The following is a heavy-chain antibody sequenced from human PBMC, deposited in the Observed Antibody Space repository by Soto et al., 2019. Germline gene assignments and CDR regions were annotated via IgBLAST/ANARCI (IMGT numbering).Heavy chain of an antibody. Sequence: QVQLVQSGAEVKKPGASVKVSCKASGYTFTSYYMHWVRQAPGQGLEWMGIINPSGGSTSYAQKCQGGVTMARDTSTSTVYMELSSLRSEDTAVYYCASGRGVNYYYYGMDVWGQGTTVTVSS. CDR2: INPSGGST. CDR1: GYTFTSYY. D-gene: IGHD2-8*01. CDR3: ASGRGVNYYYYGMDV. V-gene: IGHV1-46*03. J-gene: IGHJ6*02.